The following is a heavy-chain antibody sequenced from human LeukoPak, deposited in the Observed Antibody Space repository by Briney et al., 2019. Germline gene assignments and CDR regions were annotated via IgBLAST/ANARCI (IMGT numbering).Heavy chain of an antibody. V-gene: IGHV3-20*04. J-gene: IGHJ3*02. Sequence: GGSLRLSCAASGFTFDDYGMSWVRQAPGRGLEWVSGINWNGGSTGYADSVKGRFTISRDNAKNSLYLQMNSLRAEDTALYYCASAYYYGSESYRNAFDIWAQGTMVTVSS. CDR2: INWNGGST. D-gene: IGHD3-10*01. CDR1: GFTFDDYG. CDR3: ASAYYYGSESYRNAFDI.